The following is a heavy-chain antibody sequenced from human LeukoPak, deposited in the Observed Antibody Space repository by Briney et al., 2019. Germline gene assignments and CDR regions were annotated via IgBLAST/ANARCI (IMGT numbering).Heavy chain of an antibody. J-gene: IGHJ3*02. CDR1: GGSTSSYY. CDR2: IYYSGST. V-gene: IGHV4-59*01. CDR3: ARVFAGDAFDI. Sequence: SETLSLTCTVSGGSTSSYYWSWIRQPPGKGLEWIGYIYYSGSTNYNPSLKSRVTISVDTSKNQFSLKLSSVTAADTAVYYCARVFAGDAFDIWGQGTMVTVSS.